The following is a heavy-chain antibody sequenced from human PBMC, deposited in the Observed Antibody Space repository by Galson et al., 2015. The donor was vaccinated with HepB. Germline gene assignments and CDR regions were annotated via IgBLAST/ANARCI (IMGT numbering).Heavy chain of an antibody. J-gene: IGHJ6*02. V-gene: IGHV3-23*01. Sequence: SLRLSCAASGFTFSSYAMSWVRQAPEKGLEWVSAISGSGGSTYYADSVKGRFTISRDNSKNTLYLQMNSLRAEDTAVYYCAKARVYDYGDSPTWYYGMDVWGQGTTVTVSS. CDR1: GFTFSSYA. CDR2: ISGSGGST. D-gene: IGHD4-17*01. CDR3: AKARVYDYGDSPTWYYGMDV.